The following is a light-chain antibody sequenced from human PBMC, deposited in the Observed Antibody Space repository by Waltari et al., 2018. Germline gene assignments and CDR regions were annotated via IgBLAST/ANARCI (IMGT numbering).Light chain of an antibody. Sequence: DVQMTQSPSTLSASVGDRVTITCRASQSVSTWLAWYQQKPGKAPNLLIYRASTLETGVPSRFGGSGSGTEFTLTISSLQPDDFATYYCQQYGIYRAFGQGTKVDIK. CDR3: QQYGIYRA. J-gene: IGKJ1*01. CDR1: QSVSTW. V-gene: IGKV1-5*03. CDR2: RAS.